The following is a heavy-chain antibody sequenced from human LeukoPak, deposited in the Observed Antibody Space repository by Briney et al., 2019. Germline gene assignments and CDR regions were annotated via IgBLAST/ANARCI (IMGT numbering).Heavy chain of an antibody. CDR3: AWGGSYGYIVD. J-gene: IGHJ4*02. D-gene: IGHD5-18*01. CDR1: GGSISNYF. V-gene: IGHV4-4*07. Sequence: PSETLSLTCTVSGGSISNYFWSWIRQPAGKGLEWIGRMYTSGSSNYNPSLKSRVSMSVDTSKNQFSLKVSSVTGADTAVYYCAWGGSYGYIVDWGQGTLVTVSS. CDR2: MYTSGSS.